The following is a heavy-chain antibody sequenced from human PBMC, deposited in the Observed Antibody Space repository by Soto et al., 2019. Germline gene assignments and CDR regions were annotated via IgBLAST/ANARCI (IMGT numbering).Heavy chain of an antibody. CDR2: ISYDGSNK. J-gene: IGHJ4*02. CDR1: GFTFSSYA. CDR3: ARDREEWVIAAASNWYYFDY. D-gene: IGHD6-13*01. Sequence: QVQLVESGGGVVQPGRSLRLSCAASGFTFSSYAMHWVRQAPGKGLEWVAVISYDGSNKYYADSVKGRFTISRDNSKNTLYLQMNSLRAEDTAVYYCARDREEWVIAAASNWYYFDYWGQGTLVTVSS. V-gene: IGHV3-30-3*01.